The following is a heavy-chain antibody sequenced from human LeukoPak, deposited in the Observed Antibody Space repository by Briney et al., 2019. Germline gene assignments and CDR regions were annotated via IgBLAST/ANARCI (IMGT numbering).Heavy chain of an antibody. CDR3: ARGPDYYDSSGYYYAFFDY. V-gene: IGHV4-34*01. CDR2: INHSGST. CDR1: GGSFSGYY. Sequence: PSETLSLTCAVYGGSFSGYYWSWIRQPPGKGLEWIGEINHSGSTNYNPSLKSRVTISVDTSKNQFSLKLSSVTAADTAVYYCARGPDYYDSSGYYYAFFDYWGQGTLVTVSS. J-gene: IGHJ4*02. D-gene: IGHD3-22*01.